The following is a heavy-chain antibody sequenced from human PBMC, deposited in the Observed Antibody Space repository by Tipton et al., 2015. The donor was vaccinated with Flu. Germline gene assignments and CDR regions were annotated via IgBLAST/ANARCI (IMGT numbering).Heavy chain of an antibody. CDR2: TFHSGNT. CDR1: RFSISSGDFY. Sequence: TLSLTCTVSRFSISSGDFYWSWIRQHPGKGLEWIGNTFHSGNTYLNPSLKSRLTVSVDTSNFQSSLTLTSVTAADTAVYYCARGDSSGYYFDYWGQGILVTVSS. J-gene: IGHJ4*02. CDR3: ARGDSSGYYFDY. D-gene: IGHD3-22*01. V-gene: IGHV4-31*03.